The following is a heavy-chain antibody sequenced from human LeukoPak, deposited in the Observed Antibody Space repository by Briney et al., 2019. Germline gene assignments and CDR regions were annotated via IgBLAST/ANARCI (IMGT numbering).Heavy chain of an antibody. Sequence: GASVKVSCKASGFTFTAFYMHWVRQAPGQGLEWMAWINLNSGGTNYAQKFQGRVTMTRDTYISTAYMELSNLRSDDTAVYYCITSTGYFKTWGASDIWGQGTMVTVSS. CDR1: GFTFTAFY. CDR3: ITSTGYFKTWGASDI. V-gene: IGHV1-2*02. CDR2: INLNSGGT. J-gene: IGHJ3*02. D-gene: IGHD2-15*01.